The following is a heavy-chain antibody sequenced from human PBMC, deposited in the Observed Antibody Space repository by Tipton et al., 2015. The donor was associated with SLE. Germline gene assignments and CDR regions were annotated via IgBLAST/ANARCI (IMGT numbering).Heavy chain of an antibody. J-gene: IGHJ4*02. Sequence: TLSLTCTVSGGSISSYYWSWIRQPPGKGLEWIGYIYYSGSTNYNPSLKSRVTISVDTSKNRFSLKLSSVTAADTAVYYCARVGANGSRYWGQGTLVTVSS. CDR3: ARVGANGSRY. CDR2: IYYSGST. V-gene: IGHV4-59*12. CDR1: GGSISSYY. D-gene: IGHD1-26*01.